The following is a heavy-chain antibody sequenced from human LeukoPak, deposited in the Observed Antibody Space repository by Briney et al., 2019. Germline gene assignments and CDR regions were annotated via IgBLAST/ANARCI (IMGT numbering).Heavy chain of an antibody. CDR2: KYYSGST. D-gene: IGHD4-23*01. J-gene: IGHJ4*02. V-gene: IGHV4-59*01. CDR3: ARGHSAGAVDRLDF. CDR1: GGSLSNYY. Sequence: EPSETLSLTCTVSGGSLSNYYWSWIRQPPGKGLEWIGYKYYSGSTNYHPSLKSRVTISVDTSKNQFSLKLSSVTAADTAVYYCARGHSAGAVDRLDFWGQGTLVTVSS.